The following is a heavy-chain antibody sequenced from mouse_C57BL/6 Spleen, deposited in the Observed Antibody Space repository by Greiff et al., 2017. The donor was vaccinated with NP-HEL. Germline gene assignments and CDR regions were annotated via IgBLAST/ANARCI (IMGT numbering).Heavy chain of an antibody. CDR1: GYTFTSYW. D-gene: IGHD4-1*02. Sequence: QVQLKQPGAELVMPGASVKLSCKASGYTFTSYWMHWVKQRPGQGLEWIGEIDPSDSYTNYNQKFKGKSTLTVDKSSSTAYMQLSSLTSEDSAVYYCARSATGTIDYWGQGTTLTVSS. V-gene: IGHV1-69*01. CDR2: IDPSDSYT. J-gene: IGHJ2*01. CDR3: ARSATGTIDY.